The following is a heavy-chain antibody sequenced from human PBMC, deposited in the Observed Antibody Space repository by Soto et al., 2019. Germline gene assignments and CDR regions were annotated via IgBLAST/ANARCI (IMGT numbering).Heavy chain of an antibody. D-gene: IGHD3-22*01. J-gene: IGHJ4*02. Sequence: SETLSLTCTVSGGSISSGGYYWSWIRQHPGKGLEWIGYIYYSGSTYYNPSLKSRVTISEDTSKNQFSLKLSSVTAADTAVYYCVGNDYYDTSGYYYRVDYWGQGTLVTVSS. CDR2: IYYSGST. CDR1: GGSISSGGYY. CDR3: VGNDYYDTSGYYYRVDY. V-gene: IGHV4-31*03.